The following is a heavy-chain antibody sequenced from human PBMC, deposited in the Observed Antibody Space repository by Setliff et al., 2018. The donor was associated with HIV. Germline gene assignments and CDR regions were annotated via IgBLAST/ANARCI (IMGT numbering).Heavy chain of an antibody. V-gene: IGHV4-4*09. D-gene: IGHD3-16*01. J-gene: IGHJ5*02. CDR2: IYSSGST. CDR1: GGSISGHY. CDR3: ARHWGVASPNWFDP. Sequence: SETPSLTCTVSGGSISGHYWSWIRQPPGRGLEWIGYIYSSGSTNFNPPLQSRVTISVDTSKNQFSLKLSSVTAADTAVYYCARHWGVASPNWFDPWGQGTLVTVSS.